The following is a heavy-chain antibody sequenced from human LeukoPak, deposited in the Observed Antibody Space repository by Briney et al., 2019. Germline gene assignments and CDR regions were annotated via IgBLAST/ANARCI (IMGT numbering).Heavy chain of an antibody. CDR3: AKDMYPRSYYYDSSGYPGWFDP. J-gene: IGHJ5*02. D-gene: IGHD3-22*01. CDR1: GFTFSSYW. V-gene: IGHV3-7*01. Sequence: PGGSLRLSCAASGFTFSSYWMSWVRQAPGKGLEWVANIKQDGSEKYYVDSVKGRFTISRDNAKNSLFLQMNSLRAEDTAVYYCAKDMYPRSYYYDSSGYPGWFDPWGQGTLVTVSS. CDR2: IKQDGSEK.